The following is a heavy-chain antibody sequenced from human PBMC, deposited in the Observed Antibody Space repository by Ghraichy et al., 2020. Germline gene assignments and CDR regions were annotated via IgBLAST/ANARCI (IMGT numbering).Heavy chain of an antibody. Sequence: ASVKVSCKASGYTFTSYGISWVRQAPGQGLEWMGWISAYNGNTNYAQKLQGRVTMTTDTSTSTAYMELRSLRSDDTAVYYWARIITIFGVVITHYFDYWGQGTVVTVSS. CDR1: GYTFTSYG. CDR3: ARIITIFGVVITHYFDY. V-gene: IGHV1-18*04. CDR2: ISAYNGNT. D-gene: IGHD3-3*01. J-gene: IGHJ4*02.